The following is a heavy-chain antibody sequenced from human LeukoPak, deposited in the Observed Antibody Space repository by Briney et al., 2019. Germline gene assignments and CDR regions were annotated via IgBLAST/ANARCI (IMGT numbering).Heavy chain of an antibody. Sequence: SETLPLTCTVSGGSISSYYWSWIRQPPGKGLEWIGYIYYSGSTNYNPSLKSRVTISVDTSKNQFSLKLSSVTAADTAVYYCARALHYYDSSGSYYYYMDVWGKGTTVTVS. CDR1: GGSISSYY. CDR3: ARALHYYDSSGSYYYYMDV. D-gene: IGHD3-22*01. J-gene: IGHJ6*03. V-gene: IGHV4-59*01. CDR2: IYYSGST.